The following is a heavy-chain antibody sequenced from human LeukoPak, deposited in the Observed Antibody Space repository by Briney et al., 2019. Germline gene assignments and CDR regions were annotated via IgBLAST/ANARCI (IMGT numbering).Heavy chain of an antibody. D-gene: IGHD3-3*02. CDR1: GGSINFYY. CDR2: IYSTGST. Sequence: PSETLSLTCTVSGGSINFYYWSWIRQPAGKGLEWIGRIYSTGSTNYSPSLKSRVTMSVDKSKNQFSLNLSSVTAADTAVYYCARVLLHFSQSTSDYWGQGTLVTVSS. CDR3: ARVLLHFSQSTSDY. V-gene: IGHV4-4*07. J-gene: IGHJ4*02.